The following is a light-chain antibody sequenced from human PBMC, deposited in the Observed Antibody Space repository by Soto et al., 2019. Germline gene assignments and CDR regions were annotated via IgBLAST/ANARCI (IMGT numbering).Light chain of an antibody. CDR1: NSDVGTYNY. CDR3: GSYTSSTTLVL. V-gene: IGLV2-14*01. J-gene: IGLJ2*01. Sequence: QSVLTQPASVSGSPGQSITISCTGTNSDVGTYNYVSWYQQHPGKAPKFVVYEVSDRPSGVSDRFSGSKSGNTASLTISGLQAEDEADYYCGSYTSSTTLVLFGGGTKLTVL. CDR2: EVS.